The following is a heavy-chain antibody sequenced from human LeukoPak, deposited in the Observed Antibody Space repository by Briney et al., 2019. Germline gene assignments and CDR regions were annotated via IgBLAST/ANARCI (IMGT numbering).Heavy chain of an antibody. Sequence: PGGSLRLSCAASGFSFTNAWMSWVRQAPGKGLEWVGRIKSKTDGETRDYAAPVRGRFAISRDDSKNTLFLLMNSLKSDDTAVYFCITDPGDYEDLWGQGTLVTVSS. J-gene: IGHJ5*02. V-gene: IGHV3-15*01. CDR1: GFSFTNAW. CDR2: IKSKTDGETR. CDR3: ITDPGDYEDL. D-gene: IGHD4-17*01.